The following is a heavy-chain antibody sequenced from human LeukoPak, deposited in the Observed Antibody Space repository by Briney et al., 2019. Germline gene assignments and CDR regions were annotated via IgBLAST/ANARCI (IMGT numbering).Heavy chain of an antibody. V-gene: IGHV3-23*01. J-gene: IGHJ4*02. Sequence: PGGSLRLSCAASGLTFSSYAMSGVRQAPGKGLEWVSGSGSGGSTYYSDSVKGRFTISRDNSKNTLYLQMNSLRAEDTAVYYCAKDFWSGYYPNCWGQGTLVTVSS. CDR1: GLTFSSYA. CDR2: SGSGGST. D-gene: IGHD3-3*01. CDR3: AKDFWSGYYPNC.